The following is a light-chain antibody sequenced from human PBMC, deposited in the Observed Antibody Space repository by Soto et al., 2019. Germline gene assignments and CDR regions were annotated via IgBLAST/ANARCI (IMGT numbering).Light chain of an antibody. CDR3: QHYNSYSEA. Sequence: EMVLTQSPGTLSLSLGERATLSCRASQSLRTNSLAWYQQKPGQAPRLLISGVYSRAAGIPDRFSGSGSGTDFTLTISRLEPEDFATYYCQHYNSYSEAFGQGTKVELK. V-gene: IGKV3-20*01. J-gene: IGKJ1*01. CDR2: GVY. CDR1: QSLRTNS.